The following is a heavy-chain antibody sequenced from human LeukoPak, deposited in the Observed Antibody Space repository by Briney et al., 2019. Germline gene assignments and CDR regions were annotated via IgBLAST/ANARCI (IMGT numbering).Heavy chain of an antibody. CDR3: ARTRYDSSGYYHSAPFDY. CDR1: GFTFSRCA. CDR2: ILYDGSNK. J-gene: IGHJ4*02. Sequence: GGSLRLSCAASGFTFSRCALHWVRQAPGKGLEWVAVILYDGSNKYYADSVKGRFTISRDNSKNTLYLQMNSPRAEDTAVYYCARTRYDSSGYYHSAPFDYWGQGTLVTVSS. D-gene: IGHD3-22*01. V-gene: IGHV3-30-3*01.